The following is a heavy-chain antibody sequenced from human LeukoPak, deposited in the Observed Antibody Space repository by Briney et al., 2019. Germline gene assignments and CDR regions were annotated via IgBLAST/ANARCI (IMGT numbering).Heavy chain of an antibody. D-gene: IGHD6-19*01. J-gene: IGHJ6*02. CDR3: ARDRESSGFFSYYYGMDV. Sequence: GASVKVSCKASGYTFNTDYFHWVRQAPGQGLEWMGIIKSRGGSTTYAQKFQGRGTMTTDTSTSTVYMDLSSLTYEDTAVYYCARDRESSGFFSYYYGMDVWGQGTTVTVSS. CDR1: GYTFNTDY. CDR2: IKSRGGST. V-gene: IGHV1-46*02.